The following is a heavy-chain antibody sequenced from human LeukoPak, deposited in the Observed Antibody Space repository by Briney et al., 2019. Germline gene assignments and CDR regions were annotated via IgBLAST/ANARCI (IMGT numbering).Heavy chain of an antibody. Sequence: PGGSLRLSCAASGFTFSSYSTNWVRQAPGKGLEWVSSISSRSSYIDYADSLKGRFTISRDNAKNSLYLQMNSLRAEDTAVYYCARGKEPVAGSLSHFDYWGQGTLVTVSS. V-gene: IGHV3-21*01. J-gene: IGHJ4*02. CDR1: GFTFSSYS. CDR3: ARGKEPVAGSLSHFDY. D-gene: IGHD6-19*01. CDR2: ISSRSSYI.